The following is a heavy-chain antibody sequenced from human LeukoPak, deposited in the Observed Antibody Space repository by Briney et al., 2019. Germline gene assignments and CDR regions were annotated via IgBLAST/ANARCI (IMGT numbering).Heavy chain of an antibody. V-gene: IGHV3-15*01. CDR1: GFSFSNAW. J-gene: IGHJ6*03. Sequence: GGSLRLSCAASGFSFSNAWMTWVRQAPGKGLEWVGRLKSKTDGGTTDYAAPVKGTFTISRDDSQNTLFLQMDSLKTEDTALYFCTTEGYCTTSSCYPPYYYMDVWGKGTTVTVSS. CDR2: LKSKTDGGTT. CDR3: TTEGYCTTSSCYPPYYYMDV. D-gene: IGHD2-15*01.